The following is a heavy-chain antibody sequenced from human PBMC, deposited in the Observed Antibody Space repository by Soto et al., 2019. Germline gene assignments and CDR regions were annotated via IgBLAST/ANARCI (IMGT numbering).Heavy chain of an antibody. V-gene: IGHV3-48*03. CDR2: SSNSGSFT. D-gene: IGHD1-1*01. J-gene: IGHJ4*02. Sequence: GGSLRLSCASSGFTFSSYTLSWIRQAPGKGLEWIGYSSNSGSFTRYADSVKGRFSISRDNAKNSLYLQMNSLRGDDTAIYYCVRSGDNYNLLDYWGQGTPVTVSS. CDR3: VRSGDNYNLLDY. CDR1: GFTFSSYT.